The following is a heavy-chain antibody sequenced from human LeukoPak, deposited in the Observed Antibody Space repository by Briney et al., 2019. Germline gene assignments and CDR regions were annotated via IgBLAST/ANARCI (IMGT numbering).Heavy chain of an antibody. CDR2: VSSSGGTI. Sequence: PGGSLRLSCAASGFTFSTYTMNWVRQAPGKGLEWVSYVSSSGGTIYYADSVKGRFTISRDNAKNSLYLQMNSLRAEDTAVYYCARVGTTNYYFYYVDVWGKGTTVTVSS. V-gene: IGHV3-48*04. D-gene: IGHD2-2*01. CDR1: GFTFSTYT. J-gene: IGHJ6*03. CDR3: ARVGTTNYYFYYVDV.